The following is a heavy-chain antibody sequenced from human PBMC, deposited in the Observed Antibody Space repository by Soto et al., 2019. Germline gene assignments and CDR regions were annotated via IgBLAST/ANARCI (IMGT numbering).Heavy chain of an antibody. V-gene: IGHV1-69*13. CDR2: IIPIFGTA. CDR3: ASRSYRGYDRPFDY. CDR1: GGTFSSYA. D-gene: IGHD5-12*01. J-gene: IGHJ4*02. Sequence: ASVKVSCKASGGTFSSYAISWVRQAPGQGLEWMGGIIPIFGTANYARKFQGRVTITADESTSTAYMELSSLRSEDTAVYYCASRSYRGYDRPFDYWGQGTLVTVSS.